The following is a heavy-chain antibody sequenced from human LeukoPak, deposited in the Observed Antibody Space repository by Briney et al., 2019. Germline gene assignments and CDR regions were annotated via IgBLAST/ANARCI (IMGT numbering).Heavy chain of an antibody. CDR3: VRSSQRHPRYHFDY. V-gene: IGHV1-18*01. Sequence: GASVKVSFKASGYTLTSYGISWARQAPGQGLEWMGWISGYNGNTNYAQNLQGRVTMTTDTSTSTAYMELRSLRSDDTAVYYCVRSSQRHPRYHFDYWGQGTLVTVSS. CDR1: GYTLTSYG. CDR2: ISGYNGNT. D-gene: IGHD2-2*02. J-gene: IGHJ4*02.